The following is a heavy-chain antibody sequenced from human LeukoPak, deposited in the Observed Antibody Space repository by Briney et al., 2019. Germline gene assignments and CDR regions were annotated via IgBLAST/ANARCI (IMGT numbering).Heavy chain of an antibody. Sequence: AASVKVSCKASGYTFTSYGISWVRQAPGQGLEWMGWISAYNGNTNYAQKLQGRVTMTTDTSTSTAYMELRSLRSDDTAVYYCARDCSSTSCYGDFDYWGQGTLVTVSS. CDR1: GYTFTSYG. D-gene: IGHD2-2*01. CDR2: ISAYNGNT. J-gene: IGHJ4*02. CDR3: ARDCSSTSCYGDFDY. V-gene: IGHV1-18*01.